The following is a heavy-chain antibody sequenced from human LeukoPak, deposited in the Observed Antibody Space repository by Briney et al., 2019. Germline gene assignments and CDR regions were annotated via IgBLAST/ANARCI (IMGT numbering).Heavy chain of an antibody. CDR2: ISAIGDDK. CDR1: GFTNDYY. D-gene: IGHD1-26*01. J-gene: IGHJ4*02. CDR3: AXDGRGKYHLDL. V-gene: IGHV3-11*01. Sequence: GGSLRLSCVASGFTNDYYMAWIRQAPGKGLEWIAYISAIGDDKYYADSVKGRFAISRDNAKNSMYLQMNSLRADDTALYYCAXDGRGKYHLDLWGQGTLVAVSS.